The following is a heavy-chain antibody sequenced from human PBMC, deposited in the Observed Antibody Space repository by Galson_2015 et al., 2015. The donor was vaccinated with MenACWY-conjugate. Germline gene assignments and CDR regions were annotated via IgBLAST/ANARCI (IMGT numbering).Heavy chain of an antibody. J-gene: IGHJ4*02. CDR1: GYSFTNYW. CDR3: ARHDRVVVPAAPFDY. CDR2: IYPGDSDT. D-gene: IGHD2-2*01. V-gene: IGHV5-51*01. Sequence: QSGAEVKKPGESLKISCKGFGYSFTNYWIGWVRQMPGKGLEWMGIIYPGDSDTRYSPSFQGQVTISADKSISTAYLQWSSLKASDTAIYYCARHDRVVVPAAPFDYWGQGTLVTVSS.